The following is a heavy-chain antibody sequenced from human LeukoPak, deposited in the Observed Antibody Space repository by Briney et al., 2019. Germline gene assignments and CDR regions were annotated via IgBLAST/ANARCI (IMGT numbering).Heavy chain of an antibody. CDR2: IIPIFGTA. J-gene: IGHJ6*03. Sequence: SVKVSCKASGYTFTGYYMHWVRQAPGQGLEWMGGIIPIFGTANYAQKFRGRVTITADKSTRTAYMELSSLRSEDTAVYYCARADYDFWSGQYPLYMDVWGKGTTVTVSS. CDR1: GYTFTGYY. CDR3: ARADYDFWSGQYPLYMDV. D-gene: IGHD3-3*01. V-gene: IGHV1-69*06.